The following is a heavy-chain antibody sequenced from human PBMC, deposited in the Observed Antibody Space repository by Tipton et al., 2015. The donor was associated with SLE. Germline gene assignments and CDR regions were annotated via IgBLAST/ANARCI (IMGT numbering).Heavy chain of an antibody. CDR1: GFTFSSYS. J-gene: IGHJ4*02. V-gene: IGHV3-21*01. D-gene: IGHD3-10*01. CDR3: ARDRGAGGFDY. Sequence: SLRLSCAAPGFTFSSYSMNWVRQAPGKGLEWVSSISSSSSYIYYADSVKGRFTISRDNAKNSLYLQMNSLRAEDTAVYYCARDRGAGGFDYWGQGTLVTVSS. CDR2: ISSSSSYI.